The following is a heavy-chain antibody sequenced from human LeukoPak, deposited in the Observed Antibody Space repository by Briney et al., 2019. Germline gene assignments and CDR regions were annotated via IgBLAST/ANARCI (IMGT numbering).Heavy chain of an antibody. CDR3: ARLGFLTGFDY. J-gene: IGHJ4*02. CDR2: IYYSGST. D-gene: IGHD3-3*01. CDR1: GGSISSYY. V-gene: IGHV4-59*08. Sequence: KPSETLSLTCTVSGGSISSYYWSWIRQPPGKGLEWIGYIYYSGSTNYNPSLKSRVTISVDTSKNQFSLKLSSVTAADTAVYYCARLGFLTGFDYWGQGTLVTVSS.